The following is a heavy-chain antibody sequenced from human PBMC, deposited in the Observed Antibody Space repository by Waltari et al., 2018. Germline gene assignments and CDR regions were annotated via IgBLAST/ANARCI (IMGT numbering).Heavy chain of an antibody. CDR2: INPNSGGT. D-gene: IGHD2-21*02. Sequence: QVQLVQSGAEVKKPGSSVKVSCKASGGTFSSYAISWVRQAPGQGLEWMGRINPNSGGTNYAQKFQGRVTMTRDTSISTAYMELSRLRSDDTAVYYCARFVTFYDAFDIWGQGTMVTVSS. CDR1: GGTFSSYA. V-gene: IGHV1-2*06. J-gene: IGHJ3*02. CDR3: ARFVTFYDAFDI.